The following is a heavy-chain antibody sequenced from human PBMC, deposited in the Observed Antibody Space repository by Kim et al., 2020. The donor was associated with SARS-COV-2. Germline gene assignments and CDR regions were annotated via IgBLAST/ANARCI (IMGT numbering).Heavy chain of an antibody. V-gene: IGHV3-73*01. J-gene: IGHJ4*02. CDR3: SKSYCGGDCYPH. Sequence: TAYPASGKGRFTISREDSKNRAYLQMNGLKTEDTAVYYCSKSYCGGDCYPHWGQGTLVTVSS. D-gene: IGHD2-21*02. CDR2: T.